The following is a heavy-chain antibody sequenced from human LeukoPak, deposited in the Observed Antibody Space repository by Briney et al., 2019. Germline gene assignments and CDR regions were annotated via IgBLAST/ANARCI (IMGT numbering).Heavy chain of an antibody. CDR1: GGSITSYY. D-gene: IGHD6-13*01. J-gene: IGHJ4*02. V-gene: IGHV4-59*01. CDR3: ARGGQLVNY. CDR2: IYYSGST. Sequence: SETLSLTCTVSGGSITSYYWNWIRRPPGRGLEWIGYIYYSGSTNYNPSLKSRVTISVDTSKNQFSLKLSSVTAADTAVYYCARGGQLVNYWGQGTLVTVSS.